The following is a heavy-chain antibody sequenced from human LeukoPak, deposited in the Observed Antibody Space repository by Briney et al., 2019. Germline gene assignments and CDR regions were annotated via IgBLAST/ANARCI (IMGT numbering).Heavy chain of an antibody. J-gene: IGHJ6*02. CDR3: ARGGSRQNFHYYGLDV. V-gene: IGHV4-59*01. Sequence: PSETLSLTCSVSGGSINSFFWNWIRQPPGKGLEWIGYISFSGIPNYTPSLQSRVSMSVDTSKNEFSLRLRSVTAADTAVYYCARGGSRQNFHYYGLDVWGQGTTVTVSS. CDR1: GGSINSFF. CDR2: ISFSGIP. D-gene: IGHD6-25*01.